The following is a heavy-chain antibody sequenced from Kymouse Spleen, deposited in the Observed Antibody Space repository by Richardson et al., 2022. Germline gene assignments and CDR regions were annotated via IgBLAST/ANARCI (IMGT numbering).Heavy chain of an antibody. CDR3: ARPYDFWSGYYPDY. Sequence: QLQLQESGPGLVKPSETLSLTCTVSGGSISSSSYYWGWIRQPPGKGLEWIGSIYYSGSTYYNPSLKSRVTISVDTSKNQFSLKLSSVTAADTAVYYCARPYDFWSGYYPDYWGQGTLVTVSS. CDR2: IYYSGST. V-gene: IGHV4-39*01. CDR1: GGSISSSSYY. J-gene: IGHJ4*02. D-gene: IGHD3-3*01.